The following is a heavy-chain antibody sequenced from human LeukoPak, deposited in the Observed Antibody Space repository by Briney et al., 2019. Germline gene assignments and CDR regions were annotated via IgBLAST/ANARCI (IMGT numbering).Heavy chain of an antibody. CDR2: IYYSGST. Sequence: SETLSLTCTVSGGSISSYYWSWIRQPPGKGLERIGYIYYSGSTNYNPSLKSRVTISVDTSKNQFSLKLSFVTAADTAVYYCARDNWNYGSSMDVWGQGTTVTVSS. V-gene: IGHV4-59*01. CDR1: GGSISSYY. J-gene: IGHJ6*02. D-gene: IGHD1-7*01. CDR3: ARDNWNYGSSMDV.